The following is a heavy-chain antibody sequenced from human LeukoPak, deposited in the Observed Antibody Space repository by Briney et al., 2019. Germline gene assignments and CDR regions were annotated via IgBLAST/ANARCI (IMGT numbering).Heavy chain of an antibody. CDR3: ARGGVGATYFDY. CDR2: MNPNSGNT. D-gene: IGHD1-26*01. J-gene: IGHJ4*02. Sequence: ASVKVSCKASGYTLTSYDINWVRQATGQGLEWMGWMNPNSGNTGYAQKFQGRVTMTRNTSISTAYMELSSLRSEDTAVYYCARGGVGATYFDYWGQGTLVTVSS. CDR1: GYTLTSYD. V-gene: IGHV1-8*01.